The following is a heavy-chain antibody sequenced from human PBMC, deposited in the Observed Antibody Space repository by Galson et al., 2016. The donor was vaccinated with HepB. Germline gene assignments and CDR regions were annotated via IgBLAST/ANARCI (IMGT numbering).Heavy chain of an antibody. V-gene: IGHV3-21*01. CDR1: GFRFSTYY. CDR3: ARGGLLERVY. D-gene: IGHD1-1*01. CDR2: ISTTSSYI. Sequence: SLRLSCAASGFRFSTYYMNWVRQAPGKGLEWVSSISTTSSYIYYADSVKGRFSISRDNAKNSVYLQMNSLRAEDTAVYYCARGGLLERVYWGRGTLVTVSS. J-gene: IGHJ4*02.